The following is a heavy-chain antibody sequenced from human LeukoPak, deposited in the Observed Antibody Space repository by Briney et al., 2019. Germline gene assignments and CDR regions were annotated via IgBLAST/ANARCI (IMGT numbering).Heavy chain of an antibody. CDR1: GGSISSGNYY. D-gene: IGHD1-26*01. CDR2: IHYSGST. J-gene: IGHJ6*04. CDR3: ARLPELLKGLHTQMDV. V-gene: IGHV4-61*01. Sequence: SETLSLTCSGGSISSGNYYWSWIRQPPGKGLEWIGYIHYSGSTNYNPSLKRRVTISVDTSKNQFSLKLSSVTAADTAVYYCARLPELLKGLHTQMDVWGKGTTVTVSS.